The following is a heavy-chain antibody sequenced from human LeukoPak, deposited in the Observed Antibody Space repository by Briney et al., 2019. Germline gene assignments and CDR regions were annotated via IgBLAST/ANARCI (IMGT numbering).Heavy chain of an antibody. Sequence: PSETLSLTCTVSGGSVTYTNYYWGWIRQPPGKGLQWIGVIYYNGKTYYNPSLKSRVTISVDTSKNQFSLRLSSVTAADTAVYYCARRVGDNWFDPWGQGTLVTVSS. J-gene: IGHJ5*02. V-gene: IGHV4-39*01. CDR2: IYYNGKT. CDR1: GGSVTYTNYY. CDR3: ARRVGDNWFDP.